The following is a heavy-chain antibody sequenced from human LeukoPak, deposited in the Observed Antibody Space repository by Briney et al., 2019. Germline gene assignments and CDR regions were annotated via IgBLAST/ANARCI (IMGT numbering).Heavy chain of an antibody. CDR1: GDTFSNYD. Sequence: ASVKVSCKASGDTFSNYDVTWVRQAPGQGLEWMGRIIPVFDTAKYAQNFQGRVTMTTDESSSTAYMELYSLRSEDTAVYYCALSGEKQWLYFDFGGRGTLVTVSS. CDR2: IIPVFDTA. D-gene: IGHD3-22*01. V-gene: IGHV1-69*05. J-gene: IGHJ4*02. CDR3: ALSGEKQWLYFDF.